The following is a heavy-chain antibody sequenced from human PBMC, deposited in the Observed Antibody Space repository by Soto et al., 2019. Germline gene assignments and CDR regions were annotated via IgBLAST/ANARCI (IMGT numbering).Heavy chain of an antibody. Sequence: QLQLVQSGAEVTKPGASVKVSCKISGPTFIAYYIHWVRQAPGQGLEWMGWIDPKSGGTTSEQKFLGRVTMTRDTSIKTAYMELNRLTSDDTAVYYCARVSVDVPEWGQGTLISVSS. D-gene: IGHD5-12*01. CDR2: IDPKSGGT. CDR1: GPTFIAYY. CDR3: ARVSVDVPE. V-gene: IGHV1-2*02. J-gene: IGHJ4*02.